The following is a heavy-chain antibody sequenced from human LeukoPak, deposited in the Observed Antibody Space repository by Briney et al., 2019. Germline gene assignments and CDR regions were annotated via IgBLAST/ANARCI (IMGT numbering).Heavy chain of an antibody. CDR2: ISSSGSTI. CDR1: GFTFSDYY. CDR3: ARGVYCSSTSCRSSLLYYFDY. Sequence: GGSLRLSCAASGFTFSDYYMSWIRQAPGKGLEWVSYISSSGSTIYYADSVKGRFTISRDNAKNSLYLQMNSLRAEDTAVYYCARGVYCSSTSCRSSLLYYFDYWGQGTLVTVSS. J-gene: IGHJ4*02. D-gene: IGHD2-2*01. V-gene: IGHV3-11*01.